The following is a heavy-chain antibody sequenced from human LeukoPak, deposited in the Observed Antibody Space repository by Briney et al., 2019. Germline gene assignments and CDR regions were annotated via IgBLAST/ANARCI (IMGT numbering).Heavy chain of an antibody. V-gene: IGHV1-2*02. CDR1: GYTFTGYY. J-gene: IGHJ4*02. Sequence: ASVKVSCKASGYTFTGYYMHWVRQAPGQGLEWMGWINPNSGGTNYAQKVQGRVTMTRDTSISTAYMELSRLRSDDTAVYYCARTMVRGVIISFGYWGQGTLVTVSS. CDR2: INPNSGGT. CDR3: ARTMVRGVIISFGY. D-gene: IGHD3-10*01.